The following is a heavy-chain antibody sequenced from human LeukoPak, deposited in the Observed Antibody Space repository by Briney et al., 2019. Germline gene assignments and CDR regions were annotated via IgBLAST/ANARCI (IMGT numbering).Heavy chain of an antibody. J-gene: IGHJ3*02. V-gene: IGHV4-39*02. D-gene: IGHD3-3*01. Sequence: PSETLSLTCTVSGGSISSSSYYWGWIRQPPGKGLEWIGSIYYSGSTYYNPSLKSRVTISVDTSKNQFSLKLSSVTAADTAVYYCAREGLGFGVVIILDAFDIWGQGTMVTVSS. CDR1: GGSISSSSYY. CDR3: AREGLGFGVVIILDAFDI. CDR2: IYYSGST.